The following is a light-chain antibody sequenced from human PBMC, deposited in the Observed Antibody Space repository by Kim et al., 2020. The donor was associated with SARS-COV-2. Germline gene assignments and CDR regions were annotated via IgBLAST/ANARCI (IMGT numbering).Light chain of an antibody. Sequence: EIVLTQSPGTLSLSPGEGATLSCRASQNVGSYLVWFQQKPGQAPRLVIYDASARATGIPARFSGSGSGTDFTLTIRSVEPEDFAVYFCQQRYTWPLTFGGGTKVDIK. CDR1: QNVGSY. CDR2: DAS. J-gene: IGKJ4*01. V-gene: IGKV3-11*01. CDR3: QQRYTWPLT.